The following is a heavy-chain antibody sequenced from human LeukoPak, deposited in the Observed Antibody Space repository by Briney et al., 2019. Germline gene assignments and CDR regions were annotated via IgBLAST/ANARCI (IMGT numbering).Heavy chain of an antibody. CDR3: ARISDYDFWSGYFLDV. J-gene: IGHJ6*04. D-gene: IGHD3-3*01. CDR2: IYYSGST. CDR1: GGSISSYY. V-gene: IGHV4-59*01. Sequence: SETLSLTCTVSGGSISSYYWSWIRQPPGKGLEWIGYIYYSGSTNYNPSLKSRVTISEDTSKNQFSLKLSSVTAADTAVYYCARISDYDFWSGYFLDVWGKGTTVTVSS.